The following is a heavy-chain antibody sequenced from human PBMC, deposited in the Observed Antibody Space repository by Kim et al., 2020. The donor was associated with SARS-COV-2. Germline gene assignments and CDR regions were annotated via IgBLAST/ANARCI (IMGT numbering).Heavy chain of an antibody. J-gene: IGHJ4*02. V-gene: IGHV4-30-2*01. CDR2: IYYSGTT. D-gene: IGHD1-1*01. Sequence: SETLSLTCGVSGDSLSTGGYSWSWLRQPPGKGLEWIGYIYYSGTTYYNPSLKSRVAISIDRSKSEFSLKLRSVTAADTAIYYCARTSTGGNSDFDYWSQG. CDR3: ARTSTGGNSDFDY. CDR1: GDSLSTGGYS.